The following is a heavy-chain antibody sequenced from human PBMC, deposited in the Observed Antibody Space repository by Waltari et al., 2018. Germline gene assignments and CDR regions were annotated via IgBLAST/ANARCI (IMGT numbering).Heavy chain of an antibody. J-gene: IGHJ3*02. V-gene: IGHV1-69*01. D-gene: IGHD3-22*01. CDR1: VGTFSSYA. CDR2: MNTSFGTA. CDR3: ASYYYYDSSGPNAFDI. Sequence: QVQLVQSGAEVKKPGSSVKVSCKASVGTFSSYAISWVRQAPGQGREWMGGMNTSFGTANYAQKFQGRVTITADESTSTAYMELSSLRSEDTAVYYCASYYYYDSSGPNAFDIWGQGTMVTVSS.